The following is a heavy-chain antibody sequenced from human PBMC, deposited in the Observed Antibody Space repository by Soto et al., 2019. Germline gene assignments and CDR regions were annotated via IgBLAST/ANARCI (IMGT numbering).Heavy chain of an antibody. CDR2: ISGSGGST. CDR3: AKDGERYDSSGYYYDY. J-gene: IGHJ4*02. CDR1: GFTFSSYA. D-gene: IGHD3-22*01. Sequence: GGSLRLSCAASGFTFSSYAMSWVRQAPGKGLEWVSAISGSGGSTYYADSVKGRFTISRDNSKNTLYLQMNSLRAEDTAVYYCAKDGERYDSSGYYYDYWGQGTLVTVSS. V-gene: IGHV3-23*01.